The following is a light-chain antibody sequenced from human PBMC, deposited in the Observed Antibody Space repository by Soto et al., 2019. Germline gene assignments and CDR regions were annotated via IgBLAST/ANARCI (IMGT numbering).Light chain of an antibody. V-gene: IGKV3-20*01. CDR3: QQYDNSVGT. CDR1: QSVSTSN. CDR2: GAS. Sequence: RVLAQSPGRLSSSPRDRATLSCRPSQSVSTSNLAWYQQRPGQAPRLLIYGASRRATGIPDRFSGSGSGADFTLTIRRLEPEDLAVYYCQQYDNSVGTFGQGTKVDIK. J-gene: IGKJ1*01.